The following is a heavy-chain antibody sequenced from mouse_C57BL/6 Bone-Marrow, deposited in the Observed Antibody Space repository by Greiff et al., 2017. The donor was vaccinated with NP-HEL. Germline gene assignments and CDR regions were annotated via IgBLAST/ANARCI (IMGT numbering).Heavy chain of an antibody. D-gene: IGHD2-4*01. V-gene: IGHV5-17*01. Sequence: EVKLVESGGGLVKPGGSLKLSCAASGFTFSDYGMHWVRQAPEKGLEWVAYISSGGSTIYYADTVKGRFTISRDNAKNTLFLQMTSLRSEDTAMYYCARPPIYYDEPWFAYWGQGTLVTVSA. CDR3: ARPPIYYDEPWFAY. CDR2: ISSGGSTI. CDR1: GFTFSDYG. J-gene: IGHJ3*01.